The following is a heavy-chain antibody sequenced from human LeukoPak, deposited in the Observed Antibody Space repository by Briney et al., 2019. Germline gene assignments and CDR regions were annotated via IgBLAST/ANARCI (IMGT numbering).Heavy chain of an antibody. J-gene: IGHJ4*02. CDR3: AKDQDIVVVVAAEIDY. Sequence: PGGSLRLSCAASGFTFSSYGMHWVRQAPGKGLEWVAVISYDGSNKYYADSVKGRFTISRDNSKNTLYPQMNSLRAEDTAVYYCAKDQDIVVVVAAEIDYWGQGTLVTVSS. CDR2: ISYDGSNK. CDR1: GFTFSSYG. V-gene: IGHV3-30*18. D-gene: IGHD2-15*01.